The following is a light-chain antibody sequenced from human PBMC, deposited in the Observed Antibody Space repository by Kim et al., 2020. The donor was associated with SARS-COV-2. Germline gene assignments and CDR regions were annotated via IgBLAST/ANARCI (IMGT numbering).Light chain of an antibody. CDR1: SLRNYY. V-gene: IGLV3-19*01. CDR3: NFRDSSGNHLV. Sequence: SSELTQDPAVSVALGQTVRITCQGDSLRNYYASWYQQKPRQAPVVVIYGRNDRPSGIPDRFSGSNSGNTASLIITGAQAEDEANYYCNFRDSSGNHLVFG. CDR2: GRN. J-gene: IGLJ3*02.